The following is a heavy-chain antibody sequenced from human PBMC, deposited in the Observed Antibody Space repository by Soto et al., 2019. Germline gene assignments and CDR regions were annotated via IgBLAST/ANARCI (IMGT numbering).Heavy chain of an antibody. V-gene: IGHV3-7*01. D-gene: IGHD6-19*01. CDR1: QFSFSSYC. Sequence: GGSLRLSCAASQFSFSSYCMSWVRQAPGKGPEWVASIKADGNDKFYVASVVGRFTVSRDNAKNSLYLQMNSLRPEDTAVYFCARDYTSGWSGLFLGYWGQGTLVTVSS. J-gene: IGHJ4*02. CDR2: IKADGNDK. CDR3: ARDYTSGWSGLFLGY.